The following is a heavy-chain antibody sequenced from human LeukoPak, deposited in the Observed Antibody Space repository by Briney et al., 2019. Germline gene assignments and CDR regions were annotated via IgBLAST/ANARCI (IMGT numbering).Heavy chain of an antibody. V-gene: IGHV3-48*02. CDR1: GFTFSSYC. J-gene: IGHJ4*02. Sequence: GGSLRLFCAASGFTFSSYCMNWVRQAPGKGLEWVSYISSSCSTIYYADSVKGRFTISRDNGKNSLYLQMSSLRDGDTAVYFCARDSGTYSTQYWGQGTLVTVSS. CDR3: ARDSGTYSTQY. CDR2: ISSSCSTI. D-gene: IGHD1-26*01.